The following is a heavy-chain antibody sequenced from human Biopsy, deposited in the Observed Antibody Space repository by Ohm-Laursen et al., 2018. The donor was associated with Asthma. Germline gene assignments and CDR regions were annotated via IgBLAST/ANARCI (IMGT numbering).Heavy chain of an antibody. D-gene: IGHD1-1*01. V-gene: IGHV3-30*01. Sequence: SLRLSCSAPGFSFSNFAIHWVRQAPGKGLEWVGVISKDASTQDYADSVKGRFTMARDNSKNTLDLQMNSLREEDTAVYYCARDGTDDAFDIWGQGTVVSVSS. CDR1: GFSFSNFA. CDR3: ARDGTDDAFDI. CDR2: ISKDASTQ. J-gene: IGHJ3*02.